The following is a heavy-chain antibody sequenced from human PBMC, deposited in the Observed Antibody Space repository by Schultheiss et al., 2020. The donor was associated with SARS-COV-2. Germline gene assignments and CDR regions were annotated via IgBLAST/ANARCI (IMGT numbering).Heavy chain of an antibody. CDR1: GFSFSSYG. Sequence: GGSLRLSCTASGFSFSSYGMSWVRQAPGKGLEWVSVIYSGGSTYYADSVKGRFTISRHNSKNTLYLQMNSLRAEDTAVYYCARASSYYYMDVWGKGTTVTVSS. V-gene: IGHV3-53*04. J-gene: IGHJ6*03. CDR3: ARASSYYYMDV. CDR2: IYSGGST.